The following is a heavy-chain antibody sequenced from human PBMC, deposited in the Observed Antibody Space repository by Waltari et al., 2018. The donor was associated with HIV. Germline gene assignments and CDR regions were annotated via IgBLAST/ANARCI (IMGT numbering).Heavy chain of an antibody. J-gene: IGHJ4*02. CDR3: ARYSSAWTGFDY. D-gene: IGHD6-19*01. Sequence: QVQLQESGPGLVKPSETLSPIRTVPGGSISNFYWGWIRQPPGKGLEWIGYIHYTGSTDYNPSLKSRVTISVDTSKNQFSLKLTSVTAADTAQYYCARYSSAWTGFDYWGQGTLVTVSS. CDR1: GGSISNFY. V-gene: IGHV4-59*01. CDR2: IHYTGST.